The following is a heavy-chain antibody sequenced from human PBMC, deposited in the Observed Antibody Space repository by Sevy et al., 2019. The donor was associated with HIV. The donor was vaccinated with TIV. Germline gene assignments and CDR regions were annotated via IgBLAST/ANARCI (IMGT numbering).Heavy chain of an antibody. CDR2: INWNGGST. Sequence: GGSLRLSCAASGFTFDDYGMSWVRQAPGKGLEWVSGINWNGGSTGYADSVKGRFTISRDNAKNSLYLQMNSLRAEDTALYYCARLLGNRDYYYYGMHVWGQGTTVTVSS. D-gene: IGHD7-27*01. CDR1: GFTFDDYG. V-gene: IGHV3-20*04. CDR3: ARLLGNRDYYYYGMHV. J-gene: IGHJ6*02.